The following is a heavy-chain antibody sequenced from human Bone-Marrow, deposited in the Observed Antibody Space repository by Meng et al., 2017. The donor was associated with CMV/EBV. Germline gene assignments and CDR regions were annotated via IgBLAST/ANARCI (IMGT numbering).Heavy chain of an antibody. CDR2: IKQDGSDR. Sequence: GESLKISCAASGFTFSNYWMTWVRQAPGKGLEWVASIKQDGSDRFYVDSVRGRFTISRDNAKKSLYLQMNSLRAEDTAVYYCARDGYGSGSYFAFDIWGQGTMVTVSS. J-gene: IGHJ3*02. CDR1: GFTFSNYW. CDR3: ARDGYGSGSYFAFDI. V-gene: IGHV3-7*01. D-gene: IGHD3-10*01.